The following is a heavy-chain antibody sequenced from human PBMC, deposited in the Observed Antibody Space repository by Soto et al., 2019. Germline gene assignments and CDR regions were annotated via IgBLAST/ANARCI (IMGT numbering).Heavy chain of an antibody. Sequence: GGSLRLSCAASGFTFSSYAMSWVRQAPGKGLEWVSAISGSGGSTYYADSVKGRFTISRDNSKNTLYLQMNSLRAEDTALYYCAKDADSVVVPAAMGPYYYYMDVWGKGTTVTVSS. J-gene: IGHJ6*03. CDR1: GFTFSSYA. D-gene: IGHD2-2*01. CDR2: ISGSGGST. V-gene: IGHV3-23*01. CDR3: AKDADSVVVPAAMGPYYYYMDV.